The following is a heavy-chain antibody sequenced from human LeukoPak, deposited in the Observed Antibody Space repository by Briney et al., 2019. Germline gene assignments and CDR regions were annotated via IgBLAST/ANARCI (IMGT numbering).Heavy chain of an antibody. CDR3: ATTNDGGGYQWGDFFDF. Sequence: SVKLSCKASGGTSNSHAISWVRQAPGQGLEWMGRIIPNLGTTNRAQNLQDRVPPTADKSTNTAYMELTSLTSDDTAVYYCATTNDGGGYQWGDFFDFWGQGTLVTVSS. D-gene: IGHD3-22*01. CDR1: GGTSNSHA. CDR2: IIPNLGTT. V-gene: IGHV1-69*04. J-gene: IGHJ4*02.